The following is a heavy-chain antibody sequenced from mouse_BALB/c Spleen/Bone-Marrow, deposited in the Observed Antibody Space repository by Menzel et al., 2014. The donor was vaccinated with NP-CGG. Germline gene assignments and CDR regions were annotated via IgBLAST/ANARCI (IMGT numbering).Heavy chain of an antibody. V-gene: IGHV1-5*01. D-gene: IGHD2-3*01. J-gene: IGHJ4*01. CDR3: TRSMGFYYAMDY. CDR2: IYPGNSDT. Sequence: VQLQQSGTVLARPGASVKMSCKASGYTFTIYWMHWVKQRPGQGLEWIGAIYPGNSDTSYNQKFKGKAKLTAVASTSTAYMELSSLANEESAGYYCTRSMGFYYAMDYWGQRSSVTVSS. CDR1: GYTFTIYW.